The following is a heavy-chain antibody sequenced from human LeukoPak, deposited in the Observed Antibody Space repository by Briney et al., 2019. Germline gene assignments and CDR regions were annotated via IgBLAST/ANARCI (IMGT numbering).Heavy chain of an antibody. V-gene: IGHV3-23*01. D-gene: IGHD4-17*01. CDR3: AKRGNYGDSTYYFDC. Sequence: GGSLRLSCAASGFTFSNYAMSWVRQAPGKGLEWVSAISASGGSTFYADSVKGRFTISRDNSLNTLYLQMNSLRAEDTAVYYCAKRGNYGDSTYYFDCWGQGTLVTVSP. J-gene: IGHJ4*02. CDR1: GFTFSNYA. CDR2: ISASGGST.